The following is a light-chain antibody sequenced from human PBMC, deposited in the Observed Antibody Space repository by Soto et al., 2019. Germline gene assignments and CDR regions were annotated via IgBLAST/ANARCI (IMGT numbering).Light chain of an antibody. CDR3: SSYTTATTML. CDR1: SSDVGAFNY. V-gene: IGLV2-14*03. CDR2: DVT. Sequence: QSALTQPASVSGSPGQSITISCTGTSSDVGAFNYVSWYQQHPAKAPKLMIYDVTDRPSGVSNRFSGSKSGNTASLHISGLQAEDEADYYCSSYTTATTMLFGGGTKLTVL. J-gene: IGLJ2*01.